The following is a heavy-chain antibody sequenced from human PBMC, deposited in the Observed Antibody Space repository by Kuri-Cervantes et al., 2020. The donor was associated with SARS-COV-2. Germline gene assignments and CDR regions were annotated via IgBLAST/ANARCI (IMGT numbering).Heavy chain of an antibody. V-gene: IGHV4-39*02. CDR1: GGSISSSGYY. CDR2: IHYSETT. Sequence: GSLRLSCTVSGGSISSSGYYWGWIRQPPGKGLEWIGNIHYSETTYYNPSLKSRVTISVDTSKNQFSLKLSSVTAADTAVYYCAREFAGMDVWGQGTTVTVSS. J-gene: IGHJ6*02. CDR3: AREFAGMDV.